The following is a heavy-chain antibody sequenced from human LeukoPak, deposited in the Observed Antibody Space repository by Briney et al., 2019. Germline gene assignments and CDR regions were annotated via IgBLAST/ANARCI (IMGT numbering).Heavy chain of an antibody. Sequence: ASVKVSCKASGYTFTNYGISWVRQAPGQGLEWMGWVGAYADDTNYVQKFQGRITMTTDTSTSTAYVELRSLRSDDTAVYYCARDCIGCHGFDYWGQGTLVTVSS. CDR2: VGAYADDT. J-gene: IGHJ4*02. D-gene: IGHD2-15*01. CDR3: ARDCIGCHGFDY. V-gene: IGHV1-18*01. CDR1: GYTFTNYG.